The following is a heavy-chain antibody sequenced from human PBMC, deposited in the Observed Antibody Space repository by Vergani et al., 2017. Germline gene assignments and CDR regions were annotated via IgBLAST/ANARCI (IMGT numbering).Heavy chain of an antibody. V-gene: IGHV1-2*04. D-gene: IGHD2-2*01. CDR2: INPNSGGT. CDR1: GYTFTGYY. CDR3: ARGAYCSSTSCRPDYYYYGMDV. Sequence: QVQLVQSGAEVKKPGASVKVSCKASGYTFTGYYMHWVRQAPGQGLEWMGWINPNSGGTNYAQKFQGWVTMTRETSISTAYMELSRLRSDDTAGYYCARGAYCSSTSCRPDYYYYGMDVWGQGTTVTVSS. J-gene: IGHJ6*02.